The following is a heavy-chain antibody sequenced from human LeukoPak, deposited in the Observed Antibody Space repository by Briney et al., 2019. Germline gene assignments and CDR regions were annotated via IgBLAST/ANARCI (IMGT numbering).Heavy chain of an antibody. V-gene: IGHV4-59*08. Sequence: SETLSLTCTVSGGSISSYYWSWIRQPPGKGLEWMGYIYYSGSTNYNPSLKSRVTISVDTSKNQFSLNLSSVTAADTAVYYCARAYCLGGSCYRSNWFDPWGQGTLVTVSS. CDR2: IYYSGST. CDR1: GGSISSYY. D-gene: IGHD2-15*01. CDR3: ARAYCLGGSCYRSNWFDP. J-gene: IGHJ5*02.